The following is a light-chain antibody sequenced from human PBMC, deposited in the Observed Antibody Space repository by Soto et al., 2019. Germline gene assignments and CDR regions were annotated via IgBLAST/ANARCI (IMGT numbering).Light chain of an antibody. V-gene: IGKV3-15*01. CDR1: QFISTS. J-gene: IGKJ1*01. CDR3: QQYNNWPPWT. CDR2: GAS. Sequence: EIVMTQSRATLSLSPGERATLSCRASQFISTSLAWYQHKPGQAPRLLISGASTRATGIPARFSGSGSGTEFTLTISSLQSEDFAVYYCQQYNNWPPWTFGQGTKVDI.